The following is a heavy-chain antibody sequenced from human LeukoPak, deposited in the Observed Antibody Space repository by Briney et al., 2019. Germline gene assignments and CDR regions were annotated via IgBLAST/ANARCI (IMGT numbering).Heavy chain of an antibody. Sequence: SETLSLTCTVSGDSISSSSYYWAWIRQPPGKGLEWIGSIYHSGSTYYNPSLKSRVTISVDTSKNQFSLKLSSVTAADTAVYYCARHSSSFYYYYMDVWGKGTTVTVSS. D-gene: IGHD6-6*01. V-gene: IGHV4-39*01. CDR2: IYHSGST. CDR1: GDSISSSSYY. CDR3: ARHSSSFYYYYMDV. J-gene: IGHJ6*03.